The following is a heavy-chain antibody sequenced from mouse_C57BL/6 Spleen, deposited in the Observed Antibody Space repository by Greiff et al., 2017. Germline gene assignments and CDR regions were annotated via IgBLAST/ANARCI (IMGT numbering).Heavy chain of an antibody. CDR3: ARWGNYSYACFAV. V-gene: IGHV1-81*01. CDR2: IYPRSGST. Sequence: QVQLQQSGAELVKPGASVKMSCKASGYTFTSYGISWVKQRTGQGLEWIGEIYPRSGSTYYNEKFKGKATLTADKSSSTAYMELSSLTSEDSAVYVGARWGNYSYACFAVWGQGNGVTVSA. CDR1: GYTFTSYG. J-gene: IGHJ3*02. D-gene: IGHD2-12*01.